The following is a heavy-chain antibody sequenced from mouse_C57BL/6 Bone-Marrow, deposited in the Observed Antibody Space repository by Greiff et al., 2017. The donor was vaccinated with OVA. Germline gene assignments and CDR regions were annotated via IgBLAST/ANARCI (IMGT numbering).Heavy chain of an antibody. V-gene: IGHV1-55*01. D-gene: IGHD3-2*02. CDR3: ARRSSGYVGYAMDY. CDR2: IYPGSGST. J-gene: IGHJ4*01. Sequence: QVQLQQSGAELVKPGASVKMSCKASGYTFTSYWITWVKQRPGQGLEWIGDIYPGSGSTNYNEKFKSKATLTVDTSSSTAYMQLSSLTSEDSAVYYCARRSSGYVGYAMDYWGQGTSVTVSS. CDR1: GYTFTSYW.